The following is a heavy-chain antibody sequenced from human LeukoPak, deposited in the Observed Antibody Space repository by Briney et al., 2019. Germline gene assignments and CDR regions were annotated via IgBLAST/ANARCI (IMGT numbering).Heavy chain of an antibody. J-gene: IGHJ4*02. CDR1: GFTFSSYG. CDR3: AKDSTASMIVVVYSTLYFDY. D-gene: IGHD3-22*01. Sequence: SGGSLRLSCAASGFTFSSYGMRWVRQAPGKGLEWVAVISYDGSNKYYADSVKGRFTISRDNSKNTLYLQMNSLRAEDTAVYYCAKDSTASMIVVVYSTLYFDYWGQGTLVTVSS. V-gene: IGHV3-30*18. CDR2: ISYDGSNK.